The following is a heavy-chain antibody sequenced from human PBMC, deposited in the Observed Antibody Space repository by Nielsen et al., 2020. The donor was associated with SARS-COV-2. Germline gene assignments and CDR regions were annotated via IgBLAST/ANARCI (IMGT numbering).Heavy chain of an antibody. Sequence: SLKISCAASGFTFDDYAMHWVRQAPGKGLEWVSGISWNSGSIGYADSVKGRFTISRDNAKNSLYLQMNSLRAEDTALYYCAKNGGADIAVVPAAIVSCFDIWGQGTMVTVSS. CDR1: GFTFDDYA. J-gene: IGHJ3*02. V-gene: IGHV3-9*01. CDR3: AKNGGADIAVVPAAIVSCFDI. CDR2: ISWNSGSI. D-gene: IGHD2-2*01.